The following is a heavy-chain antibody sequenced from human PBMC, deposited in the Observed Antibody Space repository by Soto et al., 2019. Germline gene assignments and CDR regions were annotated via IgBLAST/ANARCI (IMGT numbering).Heavy chain of an antibody. Sequence: QVQLVQSGAEVKKPGASVKVSCKASGYTFTSYDINWVRQATGQGLEWMGWMNPNSGNTGYAQKFQGRVTMTRNTSISKAYKELSSLRSEDTAVYYCARGINYYASGDDSFDIWGQGTMVTVSS. D-gene: IGHD3-10*01. J-gene: IGHJ3*02. V-gene: IGHV1-8*01. CDR3: ARGINYYASGDDSFDI. CDR2: MNPNSGNT. CDR1: GYTFTSYD.